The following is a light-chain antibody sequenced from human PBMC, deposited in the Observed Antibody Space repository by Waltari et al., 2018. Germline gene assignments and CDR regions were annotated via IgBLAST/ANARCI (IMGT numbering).Light chain of an antibody. CDR2: EVS. CDR3: CSYAGSSTFVV. J-gene: IGLJ2*01. Sequence: SALTQPASVSGSPGQSITLSCTGTSRAVGSYNLVSWYQQHPCKAPKLMIYEVSKRPSGVSNRFSGSKSGNTASLTISGLQAEDEADYYCCSYAGSSTFVVFGGGTKLTVL. CDR1: SRAVGSYNL. V-gene: IGLV2-23*02.